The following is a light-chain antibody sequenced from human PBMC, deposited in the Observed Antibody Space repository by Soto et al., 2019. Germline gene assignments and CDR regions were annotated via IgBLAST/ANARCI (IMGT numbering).Light chain of an antibody. V-gene: IGKV3-15*01. CDR2: GAS. J-gene: IGKJ1*01. Sequence: EIVMTQSPATLSVSPVERATLSCRASQSVSSNLAWYQQKPGQAPRLLIYGASTRATGIPTRFSGSGSGTEFTLTFSSLQSEDFAVYYCQQYNNWPPWTFGQGTKVEIK. CDR3: QQYNNWPPWT. CDR1: QSVSSN.